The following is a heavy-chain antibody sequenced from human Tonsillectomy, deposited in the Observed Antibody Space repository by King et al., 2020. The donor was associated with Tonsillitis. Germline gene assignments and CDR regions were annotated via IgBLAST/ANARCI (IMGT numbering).Heavy chain of an antibody. CDR1: GGSISSSSYY. CDR2: IYYSGST. Sequence: QLQESGPGLVKPSETLSLTCTVSGGSISSSSYYWGWIRQPPGKGLEWIGSIYYSGSTYYNPSLKSRVTISVDTSKNQFSLKLSSVTAADTAVYYCARQRISYYYDSSGYAPDDAFDIWGQGTMVTVSS. V-gene: IGHV4-39*01. CDR3: ARQRISYYYDSSGYAPDDAFDI. J-gene: IGHJ3*02. D-gene: IGHD3-22*01.